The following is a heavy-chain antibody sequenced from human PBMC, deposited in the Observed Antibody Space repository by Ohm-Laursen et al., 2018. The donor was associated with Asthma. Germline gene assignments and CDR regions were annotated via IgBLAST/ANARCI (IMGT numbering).Heavy chain of an antibody. CDR2: ISYSGTP. Sequence: TLSLTCPVSGGSISDTYTWGWVRQPPGKGLEYIGTISYSGTPYDNPSLRSRVTISVDTSKNQFSLKVSSVTAADTAVYYCARGTFYYESTGYYFFDHWGQGALVTVSS. D-gene: IGHD3-22*01. CDR1: GGSISDTYT. J-gene: IGHJ4*02. CDR3: ARGTFYYESTGYYFFDH. V-gene: IGHV4-39*02.